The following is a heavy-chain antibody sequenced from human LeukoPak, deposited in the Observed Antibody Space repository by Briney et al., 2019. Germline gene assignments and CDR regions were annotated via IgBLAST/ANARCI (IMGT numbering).Heavy chain of an antibody. CDR2: ISYDGSNK. D-gene: IGHD4-17*01. V-gene: IGHV3-30*04. Sequence: GGSLRLSCAASGFTFSSYAMHWVRQAPGKGLEWVAVISYDGSNKYYADSVKGRFTISRDNSKNTLYLQMNSLRAEDTAVYYCARGYGDYLDYWGQGTLVTVSP. CDR3: ARGYGDYLDY. CDR1: GFTFSSYA. J-gene: IGHJ4*02.